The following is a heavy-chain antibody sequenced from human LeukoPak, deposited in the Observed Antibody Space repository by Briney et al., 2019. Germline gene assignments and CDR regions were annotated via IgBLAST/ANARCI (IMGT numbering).Heavy chain of an antibody. CDR2: ISPSGSAT. J-gene: IGHJ5*02. D-gene: IGHD6-6*01. CDR1: GFIFGSFA. Sequence: GGSLRLFCPATGFIFGSFAMSKVRQGTEKGLAWLATISPSGSATYYADSVKGRFTISRDNSQTTLYLQMNSLSDEDTALYHCTRDKSASSPREWFDPWGQGIVVTVSS. V-gene: IGHV3-23*01. CDR3: TRDKSASSPREWFDP.